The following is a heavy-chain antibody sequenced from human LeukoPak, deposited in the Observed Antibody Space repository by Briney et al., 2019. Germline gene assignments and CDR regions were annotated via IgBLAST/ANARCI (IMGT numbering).Heavy chain of an antibody. Sequence: GGSLRLSCAAPGFRFSDYWMSWVRQAPGKGLEWVANIKEDGAEKYYVESVKGRFTIFRDNAKHSLHLQMNSLRAEDTAVYYCASGMTEFDYWGQGTLVTVSS. CDR3: ASGMTEFDY. CDR2: IKEDGAEK. V-gene: IGHV3-7*01. CDR1: GFRFSDYW. J-gene: IGHJ4*02.